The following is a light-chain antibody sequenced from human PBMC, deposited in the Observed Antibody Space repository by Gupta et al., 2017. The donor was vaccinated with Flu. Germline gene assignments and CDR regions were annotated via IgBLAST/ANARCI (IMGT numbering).Light chain of an antibody. CDR2: SVS. V-gene: IGKV1-39*01. CDR1: QKSSNY. J-gene: IGKJ2*01. Sequence: PSSPSASVGDRVTITCRASQKSSNYSNWHQQEPGKAPKLLIYSVSDLQSDLPPRFSSSGSGSEFTFTSSRLPPEDFATYYCQQSDRTPYTFGQGTKLEIK. CDR3: QQSDRTPYT.